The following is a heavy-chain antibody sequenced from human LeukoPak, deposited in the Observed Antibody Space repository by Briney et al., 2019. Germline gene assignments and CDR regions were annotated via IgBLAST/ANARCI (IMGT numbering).Heavy chain of an antibody. D-gene: IGHD3-22*01. CDR2: IYYSGST. V-gene: IGHV4-59*01. J-gene: IGHJ3*02. Sequence: PSETLSLTCTVSGGFISNYYWCWLRQPPGKGLEWIGYIYYSGSTNYNPSLKSRVTISVDTSKKQFSLKLSSVTAADTAVYYCARLYYYDNRGNKNDAFDSWGQGTMVTVSS. CDR1: GGFISNYY. CDR3: ARLYYYDNRGNKNDAFDS.